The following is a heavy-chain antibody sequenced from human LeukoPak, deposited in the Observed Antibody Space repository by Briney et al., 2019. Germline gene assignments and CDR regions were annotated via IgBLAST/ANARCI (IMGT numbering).Heavy chain of an antibody. CDR2: ISWDGGST. CDR1: GFTFYDYN. Sequence: PGGSLRLSCAASGFTFYDYNIHWVRHAPGKGLEWVSLISWDGGSTYYADSVKGRFTISRDNSKNSLYLQMNSLRTEDTALYYCAKVGAPRDYYYYMDVWGKGTTVTISS. J-gene: IGHJ6*03. V-gene: IGHV3-43*01. CDR3: AKVGAPRDYYYYMDV.